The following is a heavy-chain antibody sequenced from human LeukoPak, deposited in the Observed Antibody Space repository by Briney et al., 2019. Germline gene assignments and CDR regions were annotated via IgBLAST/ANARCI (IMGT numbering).Heavy chain of an antibody. V-gene: IGHV1-2*02. CDR1: GYTFTGYY. D-gene: IGHD2-15*01. Sequence: ASVKVSCKASGYTFTGYYIHWVRQAPGQGLEWMGWINPNSGGTNYAQKFQGRVTMTRDTSISTAYMELSRLRSDDTAVYYCAKTGYCSGGSCYSHVEDAFDIWGQGTMVTVSS. CDR3: AKTGYCSGGSCYSHVEDAFDI. CDR2: INPNSGGT. J-gene: IGHJ3*02.